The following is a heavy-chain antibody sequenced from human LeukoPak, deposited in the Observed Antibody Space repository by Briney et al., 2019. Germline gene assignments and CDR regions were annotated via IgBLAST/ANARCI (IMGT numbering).Heavy chain of an antibody. D-gene: IGHD2-8*01. V-gene: IGHV1-18*01. CDR3: ARVVVLMVYAIEGTLQTGGYFDY. Sequence: ASVKVSCKASGYIFTSYGISWVRQAPGQGLEWMGWISAYNGNTNYAQKLQGRVTMTTDTSTSTAYMELRSLRSDDTAVYYCARVVVLMVYAIEGTLQTGGYFDYWGQGTLVIVSS. CDR1: GYIFTSYG. CDR2: ISAYNGNT. J-gene: IGHJ4*02.